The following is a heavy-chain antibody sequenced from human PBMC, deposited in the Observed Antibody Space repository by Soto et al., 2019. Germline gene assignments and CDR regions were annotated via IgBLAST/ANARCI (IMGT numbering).Heavy chain of an antibody. Sequence: SETLSLTCAVYGGSFSGYSWSWIRQPPGKGLEWIGEINHSGSTNYNPSYKSRVTISVDTSRNHSSLKLSSVTAADTAVYYCARGEYYYDSSGYYYAYMDIWGQGTMVTVSS. CDR1: GGSFSGYS. V-gene: IGHV4-34*01. CDR3: ARGEYYYDSSGYYYAYMDI. CDR2: INHSGST. D-gene: IGHD3-22*01. J-gene: IGHJ6*03.